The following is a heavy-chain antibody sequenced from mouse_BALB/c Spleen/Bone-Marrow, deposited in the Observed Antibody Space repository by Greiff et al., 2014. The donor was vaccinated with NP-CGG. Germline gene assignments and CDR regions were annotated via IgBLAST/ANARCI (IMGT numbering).Heavy chain of an antibody. CDR2: IRNKANGYTT. V-gene: IGHV7-3*02. CDR1: GFTFTDYY. CDR3: ARDKGLVFFDY. Sequence: EVQVVESGGGLVQPGGSLRLSCATSGFTFTDYYMNWVRQPPGKALEWLGFIRNKANGYTTEYSASVKVRFTISRANSQNILYLQMNTRLAEDSATYYCARDKGLVFFDYWGQGTTLTVSS. J-gene: IGHJ2*01.